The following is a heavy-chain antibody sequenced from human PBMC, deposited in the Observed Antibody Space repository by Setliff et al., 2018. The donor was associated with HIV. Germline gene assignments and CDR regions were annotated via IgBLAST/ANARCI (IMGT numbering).Heavy chain of an antibody. V-gene: IGHV1-46*01. D-gene: IGHD3-22*01. Sequence: ASVKVSCKAPGDTFTTYNIHWVRQAPGQGLEWVGIIDPGGRTTTYAQRFQGKVTLTSDTSTSTVYMELSSVASEDTAVYYCARAYSSSSPFYYGMDVWGQGTTVTVS. CDR2: IDPGGRTT. J-gene: IGHJ6*02. CDR1: GDTFTTYN. CDR3: ARAYSSSSPFYYGMDV.